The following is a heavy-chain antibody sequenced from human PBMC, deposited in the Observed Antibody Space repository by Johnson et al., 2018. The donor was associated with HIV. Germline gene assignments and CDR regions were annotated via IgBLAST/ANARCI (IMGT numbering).Heavy chain of an antibody. Sequence: VQLVESGGGVVQPGGSLRLSCAASGFTFDDYGMSWVRQAPGKGLEWVSGINWNGGSTGYADSVKGRFTISRDNAKNSLYLQMNSLRAEDTALYYCARDWAAVGRVGGMDAFDIWGQGTMVTVSS. D-gene: IGHD6-13*01. CDR3: ARDWAAVGRVGGMDAFDI. J-gene: IGHJ3*02. CDR2: INWNGGST. CDR1: GFTFDDYG. V-gene: IGHV3-20*04.